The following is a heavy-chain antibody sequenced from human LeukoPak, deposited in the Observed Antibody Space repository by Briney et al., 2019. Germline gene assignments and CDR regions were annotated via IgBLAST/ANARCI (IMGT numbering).Heavy chain of an antibody. CDR2: ISSGTSTI. V-gene: IGHV3-48*02. CDR1: GFTFSSYS. Sequence: PGGSLRLSCAASGFTFSSYSMNWVRQAPGKGLEWVSYISSGTSTIYYADSVKGRFTISRDNAKNSLYLQMNSLRDQDTAVYYCARVSGGPYGSGSYTAEGVWGQGTTVTVSS. J-gene: IGHJ6*02. D-gene: IGHD3-10*01. CDR3: ARVSGGPYGSGSYTAEGV.